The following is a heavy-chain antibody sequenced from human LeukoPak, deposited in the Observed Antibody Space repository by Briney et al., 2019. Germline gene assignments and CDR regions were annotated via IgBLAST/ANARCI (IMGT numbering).Heavy chain of an antibody. CDR1: GFTFASYA. D-gene: IGHD3-22*01. Sequence: PGGSLRLSRAASGFTFASYAMTWVRQAPGKGLEWFSAISGSGGSTYYADSVKGRFTISRDNYKNTLYLQMNSLRAEDTAVYYCARDSGIYDSSGYYGLSYYGMDVWGQGTTVTVSS. V-gene: IGHV3-23*01. CDR3: ARDSGIYDSSGYYGLSYYGMDV. J-gene: IGHJ6*02. CDR2: ISGSGGST.